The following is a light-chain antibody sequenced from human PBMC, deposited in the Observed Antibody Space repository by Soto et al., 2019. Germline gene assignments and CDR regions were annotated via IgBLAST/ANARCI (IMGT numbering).Light chain of an antibody. CDR1: SSDVGGYNY. CDR2: EVS. Sequence: QSALTQPASVSGSPGQSIPISCTGTSSDVGGYNYVSWYQQHPGKAPKLMIYEVSNRPSGVPDRFSGSKSDTSASLAITGLQADDEADYYWHSYDSRLNCYVFGTGTKLTVL. V-gene: IGLV2-14*01. J-gene: IGLJ1*01. CDR3: HSYDSRLNCYV.